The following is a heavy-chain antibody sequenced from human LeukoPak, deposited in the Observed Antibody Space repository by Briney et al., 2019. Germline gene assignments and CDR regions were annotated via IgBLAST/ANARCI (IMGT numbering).Heavy chain of an antibody. V-gene: IGHV4-59*07. Sequence: SDPLSLTCRVSGASISGYYWSWIRQPPGKGVEWIGHMYYSGGTTYNPSLKSPVSISLDTSKKHFSLKLSSVTAADTALYYWAGPGLFCDYGSQGTLVRVS. D-gene: IGHD2/OR15-2a*01. CDR2: MYYSGGT. J-gene: IGHJ4*02. CDR1: GASISGYY. CDR3: AGPGLFCDY.